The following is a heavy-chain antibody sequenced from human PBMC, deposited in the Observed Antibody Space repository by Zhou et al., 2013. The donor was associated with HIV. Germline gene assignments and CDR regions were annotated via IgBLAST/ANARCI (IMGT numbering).Heavy chain of an antibody. V-gene: IGHV1-18*01. CDR3: SRDYLPTANWEFDY. CDR1: GYTFTSYG. CDR2: ISAYNGNT. Sequence: QVQLVQSGAEVKKPGASVKVSCKASGYTFTSYGISWVRQAPGQGLEWMGWISAYNGNTNYAQKFQGRVTMTTDTSTSTAYMELRSLISDDTAVYYCSRDYLPTANWEFDYWGQGTLVTVSS. J-gene: IGHJ4*02. D-gene: IGHD1-1*01.